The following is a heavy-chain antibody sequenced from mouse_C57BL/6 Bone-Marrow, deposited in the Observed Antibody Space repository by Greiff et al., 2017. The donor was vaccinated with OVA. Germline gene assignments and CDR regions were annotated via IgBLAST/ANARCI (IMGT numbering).Heavy chain of an antibody. D-gene: IGHD2-5*01. Sequence: EVKLQESGGGLVKPGGSLKLSCAASGFTFSSYAMSWVRQTPEKRLEWVATISDGGSYTYYPDNVKGRFTISRDNAKNNLYLQMSHLKSEDTAMYYCARSYYSNYDWYFDVWGTGTTVTVSS. J-gene: IGHJ1*03. CDR3: ARSYYSNYDWYFDV. CDR2: ISDGGSYT. V-gene: IGHV5-4*03. CDR1: GFTFSSYA.